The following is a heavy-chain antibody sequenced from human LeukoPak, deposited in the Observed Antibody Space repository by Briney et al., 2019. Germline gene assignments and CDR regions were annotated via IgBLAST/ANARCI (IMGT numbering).Heavy chain of an antibody. V-gene: IGHV3-21*01. D-gene: IGHD3-22*01. J-gene: IGHJ4*02. CDR3: ARDGVTMRILDY. CDR1: GFTFSSYS. Sequence: PGGSLRLSCAASGFTFSSYSMNWVRQAPGKGLEWVSSISSSSSYIYYADSVKGRFTISRDNAKNSLYLQMNSLRAEDTAVYYCARDGVTMRILDYWGQGTLVTVSS. CDR2: ISSSSSYI.